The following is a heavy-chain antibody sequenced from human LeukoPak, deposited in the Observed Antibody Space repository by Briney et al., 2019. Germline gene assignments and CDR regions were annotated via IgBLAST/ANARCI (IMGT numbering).Heavy chain of an antibody. V-gene: IGHV3-66*01. CDR2: IYGGGST. CDR3: ARDSYYDSSGFLFRKY. CDR1: GFTVSSSY. Sequence: GRSLRLSCAASGFTVSSSYMSWVRQAPGTGLEWVSNIYGGGSTYYADSVKGRFTISRDSSRNALFLQMNSLRAEDTAVYFCARDSYYDSSGFLFRKYWGQGTLVTVSS. D-gene: IGHD3-22*01. J-gene: IGHJ4*02.